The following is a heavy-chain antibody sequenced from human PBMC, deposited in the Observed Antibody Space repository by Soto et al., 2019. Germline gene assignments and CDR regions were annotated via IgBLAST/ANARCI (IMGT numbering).Heavy chain of an antibody. CDR2: INHSGST. CDR3: ARVLGYCSSTSCLPRDYYYYGMDV. D-gene: IGHD2-2*01. V-gene: IGHV4-34*01. CDR1: GGSFSGYY. Sequence: QVQLQQWGAGLLKPSETLSLTCAVYGGSFSGYYWSWIRQPPGKGLEWIGEINHSGSTNYNPSLKSGVTIAVDTSKNQVSLKLSSVTAADTAVYYCARVLGYCSSTSCLPRDYYYYGMDVWGQGTTVTVSS. J-gene: IGHJ6*02.